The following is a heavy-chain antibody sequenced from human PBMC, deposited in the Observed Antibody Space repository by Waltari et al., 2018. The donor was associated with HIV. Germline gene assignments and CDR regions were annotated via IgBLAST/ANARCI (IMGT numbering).Heavy chain of an antibody. Sequence: EVQLVESGGGLVQPGGSLRLSCAASGFTFSSYWMHWVRQVPGKGLIWGARINMDGSSTSDANSVKGRFTISRDNAKNTLYLQMNSLRAEDTAVYYCATSRTFDYWGQGTLVTVSS. V-gene: IGHV3-74*01. CDR3: ATSRTFDY. J-gene: IGHJ4*02. CDR1: GFTFSSYW. CDR2: INMDGSST.